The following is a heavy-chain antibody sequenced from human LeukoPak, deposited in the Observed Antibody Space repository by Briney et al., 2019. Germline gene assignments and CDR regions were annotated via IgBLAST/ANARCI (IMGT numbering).Heavy chain of an antibody. Sequence: GGSLRLSCAASGFTFSSFGMHWVRQAPGKGLEWVASINHNGNVNYYVDSVKGRFTISRDNAKNSLYLQMSNLRAEDTAVYFCARGGGLDVWGQGATVTVSS. CDR2: INHNGNVN. J-gene: IGHJ6*02. D-gene: IGHD3-16*01. V-gene: IGHV3-7*03. CDR1: GFTFSSFG. CDR3: ARGGGLDV.